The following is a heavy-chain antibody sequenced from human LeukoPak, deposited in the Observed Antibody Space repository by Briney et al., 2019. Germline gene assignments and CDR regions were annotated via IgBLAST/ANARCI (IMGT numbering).Heavy chain of an antibody. V-gene: IGHV3-7*01. D-gene: IGHD5-18*01. CDR3: ATDWGYSYGYPFDS. Sequence: TGGSLRPSCAASGFTFSNYWMSWVRQAPGKGLEWVANIKQDGSEKFYVDSVKGRFTISRDNAMNSLYLQMNSLRVEDTAVYYCATDWGYSYGYPFDSWGQGTLVTVSS. CDR1: GFTFSNYW. J-gene: IGHJ4*02. CDR2: IKQDGSEK.